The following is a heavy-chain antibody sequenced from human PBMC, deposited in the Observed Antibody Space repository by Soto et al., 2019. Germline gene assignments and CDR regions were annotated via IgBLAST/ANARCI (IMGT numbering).Heavy chain of an antibody. CDR2: IYYSGST. CDR3: ARAWGYQDYSSSYYLDY. J-gene: IGHJ4*02. V-gene: IGHV4-31*03. CDR1: GGSISSGCYY. Sequence: SETLSLTCTVSGGSISSGCYYWSWIRQHPGKGLEWIGYIYYSGSTYYNPSLKSRVTISVDTSKNQFSLKLSSVTAADTAVYYCARAWGYQDYSSSYYLDYWGQGTLVTVSS. D-gene: IGHD6-6*01.